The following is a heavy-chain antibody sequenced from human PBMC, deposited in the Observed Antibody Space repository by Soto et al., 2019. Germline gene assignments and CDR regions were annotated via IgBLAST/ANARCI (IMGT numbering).Heavy chain of an antibody. D-gene: IGHD3-10*01. V-gene: IGHV3-30-3*01. Sequence: GGSLRLSCAASGFTFSSYAMHWVRQAPGKGLEWVAVISYDGSNKYYADSVKGRFTISRDNSKNTLYLQMNSLRAEDTAVYYCARDHEPDKDYYGSGSYYIGGEDYWGQGTLVTVSS. CDR3: ARDHEPDKDYYGSGSYYIGGEDY. CDR2: ISYDGSNK. CDR1: GFTFSSYA. J-gene: IGHJ4*02.